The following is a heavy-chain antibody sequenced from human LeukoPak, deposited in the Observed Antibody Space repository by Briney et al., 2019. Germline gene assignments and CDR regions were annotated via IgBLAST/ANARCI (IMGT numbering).Heavy chain of an antibody. CDR1: GYTFTGYY. Sequence: RASVKVSCKASGYTFTGYYMHRVRQAPGQGLEWMGWIDPNSGGTNYAQKFQGRVTMTRDTSISTAYMELSRLRSDDTAVYYCARAGYCSSTSCSFEPWGQGTLVTVSS. D-gene: IGHD2-2*01. CDR2: IDPNSGGT. J-gene: IGHJ5*02. V-gene: IGHV1-2*02. CDR3: ARAGYCSSTSCSFEP.